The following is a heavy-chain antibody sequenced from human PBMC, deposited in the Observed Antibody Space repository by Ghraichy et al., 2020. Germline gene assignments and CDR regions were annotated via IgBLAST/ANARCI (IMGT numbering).Heavy chain of an antibody. Sequence: GESLNISCAASGFTFSSYGMHWVRQAPGKGLEWVTLTSHDGNNKYYADSVKGRFTISRDNSKNTLYLQMNSLRAEDTAVYYCAKDLNPYSASWPAHWGQGTLVTVSS. J-gene: IGHJ4*02. CDR3: AKDLNPYSASWPAH. V-gene: IGHV3-30*18. CDR2: TSHDGNNK. CDR1: GFTFSSYG. D-gene: IGHD2-2*01.